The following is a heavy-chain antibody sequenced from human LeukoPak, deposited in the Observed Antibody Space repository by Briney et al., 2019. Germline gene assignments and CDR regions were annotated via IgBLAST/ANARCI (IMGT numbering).Heavy chain of an antibody. V-gene: IGHV3-48*02. Sequence: PGGSLRLSCAASGFTFRLYSMNWVRQAPGKGLEWLSYIRSTDGAIAHADSVKGRFTISRDDAKNSLYLQMNCLRDEDTAVYYCARDRDWAFDYWGQGTLITVSS. D-gene: IGHD3-9*01. CDR3: ARDRDWAFDY. J-gene: IGHJ4*02. CDR2: IRSTDGAI. CDR1: GFTFRLYS.